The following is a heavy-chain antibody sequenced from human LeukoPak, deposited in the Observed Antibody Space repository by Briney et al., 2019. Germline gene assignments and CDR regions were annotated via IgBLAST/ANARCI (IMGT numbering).Heavy chain of an antibody. Sequence: ASVKVSCKASGYTFTSYGISWVRQAPGQGLEWMGWISAYNGNTNYAQKLQGRVTMTTDISTSTAYMELRSLRSDDTSVYYCARVADYDILTAYGTDVAGQRTTVTGPS. V-gene: IGHV1-18*01. CDR1: GYTFTSYG. J-gene: IGHJ6*02. CDR3: ARVADYDILTAYGTDV. D-gene: IGHD3-9*01. CDR2: ISAYNGNT.